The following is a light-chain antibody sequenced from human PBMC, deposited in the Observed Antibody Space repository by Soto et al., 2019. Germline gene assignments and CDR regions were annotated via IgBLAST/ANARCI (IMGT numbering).Light chain of an antibody. Sequence: IVMTQSPAPLSVSPGGRAPLSCRASQSVSSNLAWYQQKPGQAPRLLIYGASTRATGIPARFSGSGSGTEFTLTISSLQSEDFAVYYCPQYNNLPTTFGQGTKVDIK. CDR1: QSVSSN. CDR3: PQYNNLPTT. J-gene: IGKJ1*01. CDR2: GAS. V-gene: IGKV3-15*01.